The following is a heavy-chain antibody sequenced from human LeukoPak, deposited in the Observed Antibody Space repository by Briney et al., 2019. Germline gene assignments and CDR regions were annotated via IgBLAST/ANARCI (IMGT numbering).Heavy chain of an antibody. V-gene: IGHV1-69*04. CDR1: GGTFSSYA. CDR2: IIPILGIA. CDR3: ARVKNLWFGSLDY. D-gene: IGHD3-10*01. Sequence: SVKVSCKASGGTFSSYAISWVRQAPGQGLEWMGRIIPILGIANYAQKFQGRVTITADESTSTAYMELGSLRSEDTAVYYCARVKNLWFGSLDYWGQGTLVTVSS. J-gene: IGHJ4*02.